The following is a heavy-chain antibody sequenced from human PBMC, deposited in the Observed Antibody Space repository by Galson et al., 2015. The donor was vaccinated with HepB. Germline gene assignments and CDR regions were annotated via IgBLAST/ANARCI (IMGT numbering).Heavy chain of an antibody. V-gene: IGHV1-18*01. CDR1: GYTFRNYG. Sequence: SVKVSCKASGYTFRNYGISWVRQAPGQGLEWMGWISAYNGNKYYAQKIQGRVTMTTDTSTGTAYMELTSLSPDDTAVYYCARDSGSGTYYDSLGHALGDYWGQGTLVTVSS. J-gene: IGHJ4*02. CDR2: ISAYNGNK. D-gene: IGHD3-22*01. CDR3: ARDSGSGTYYDSLGHALGDY.